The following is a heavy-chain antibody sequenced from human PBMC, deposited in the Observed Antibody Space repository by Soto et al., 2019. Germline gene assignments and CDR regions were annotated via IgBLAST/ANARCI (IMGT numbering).Heavy chain of an antibody. Sequence: GGSLRLSCAASGFTFTNYSMSWVPQAPGEGLGWGSAIGGSGGSTSSADSGKGRFTISRDNPKNTLYLQMNSLRAEDTAVYYCAKETGYSSSWEKIAYWAQGTLVTVSS. V-gene: IGHV3-23*01. CDR1: GFTFTNYS. CDR2: IGGSGGST. D-gene: IGHD6-13*01. J-gene: IGHJ4*02. CDR3: AKETGYSSSWEKIAY.